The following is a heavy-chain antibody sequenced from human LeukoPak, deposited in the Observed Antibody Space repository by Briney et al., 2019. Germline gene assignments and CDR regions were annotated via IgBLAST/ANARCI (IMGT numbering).Heavy chain of an antibody. CDR2: IYYSGST. Sequence: PSETLSLTCTVSGGSISSYYWSWIRQPPGKGLEWIGYIYYSGSTNYNPSLKSRVTISVDTSKNQFSLKLSSVTAADTAVYHCARRTNYGGNAPNWYFDLWGRGTLVTVSS. CDR1: GGSISSYY. V-gene: IGHV4-59*08. D-gene: IGHD4-23*01. CDR3: ARRTNYGGNAPNWYFDL. J-gene: IGHJ2*01.